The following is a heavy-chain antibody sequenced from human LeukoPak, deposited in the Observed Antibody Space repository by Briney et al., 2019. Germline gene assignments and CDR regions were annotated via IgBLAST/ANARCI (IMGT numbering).Heavy chain of an antibody. CDR1: GGSFSSYY. CDR2: IYYSGTT. J-gene: IGHJ3*02. V-gene: IGHV4-59*06. Sequence: PSETLSLTCTVSGGSFSSYYWNWIRQPPGKGLEWIGYIYYSGTTYYNPSLRSRITISVDTSKSQFSLNLSSVTAADTAVYYCARAAWRGTNSRDAFDIWGQGTMVAVSS. CDR3: ARAAWRGTNSRDAFDI. D-gene: IGHD4/OR15-4a*01.